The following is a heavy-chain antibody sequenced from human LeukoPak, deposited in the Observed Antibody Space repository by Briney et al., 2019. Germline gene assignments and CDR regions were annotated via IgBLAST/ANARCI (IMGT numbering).Heavy chain of an antibody. CDR3: ARGSKYDFWSGYYPSYYGMDV. D-gene: IGHD3-3*01. Sequence: ASVKVSCKASGYTFTSYDINWVRQAPGQGLEWMGWMNPNSGNTGYAQKFQGRVTMTRNTSISTAYMELSSLRSEDTAVYYCARGSKYDFWSGYYPSYYGMDVWGQGTTVTVSS. V-gene: IGHV1-8*01. J-gene: IGHJ6*02. CDR1: GYTFTSYD. CDR2: MNPNSGNT.